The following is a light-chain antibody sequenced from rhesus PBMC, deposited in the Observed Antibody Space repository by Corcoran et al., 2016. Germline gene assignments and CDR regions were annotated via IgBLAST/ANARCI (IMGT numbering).Light chain of an antibody. V-gene: IGKV1-21*01. Sequence: DIQMTQSPSSLSASVGDTVTITCRASQAISSWLAWHQQQPGKAPKLLIYKASILHSGVPSRFCGIGAGTGFTLTISSLQSEDFATYFCQRYDSGPWTFGHGAKVEVK. CDR3: QRYDSGPWT. J-gene: IGKJ1*01. CDR2: KAS. CDR1: QAISSW.